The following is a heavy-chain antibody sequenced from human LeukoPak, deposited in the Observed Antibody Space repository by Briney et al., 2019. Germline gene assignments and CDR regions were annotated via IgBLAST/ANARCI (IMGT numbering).Heavy chain of an antibody. Sequence: KSSETLSLTCTVSGGPVSSSTYYWGWIRQLPGKGLEWIGSIFYSAYTYYNPSLKSQVSISVDTSKNQFSLNLSSVTAADTAVYYCARGGRSSSSLNFDFWGQGTLVTVSS. CDR2: IFYSAYT. CDR1: GGPVSSSTYY. V-gene: IGHV4-39*07. J-gene: IGHJ4*02. D-gene: IGHD6-6*01. CDR3: ARGGRSSSSLNFDF.